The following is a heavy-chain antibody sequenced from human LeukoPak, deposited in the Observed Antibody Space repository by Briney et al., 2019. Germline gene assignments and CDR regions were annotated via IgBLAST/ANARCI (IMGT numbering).Heavy chain of an antibody. Sequence: GGSLRLSCAASGFTFSSYAMSWGRQAPGKGLEWFSAISGSGGSTYYADSVKGRFTISRDNSKNTLYLQMNSLRAEDTAVYYCAKDLRGYSYDVYYYYYMDVWGKGTTVTVSS. V-gene: IGHV3-23*01. CDR2: ISGSGGST. D-gene: IGHD5-18*01. J-gene: IGHJ6*03. CDR3: AKDLRGYSYDVYYYYYMDV. CDR1: GFTFSSYA.